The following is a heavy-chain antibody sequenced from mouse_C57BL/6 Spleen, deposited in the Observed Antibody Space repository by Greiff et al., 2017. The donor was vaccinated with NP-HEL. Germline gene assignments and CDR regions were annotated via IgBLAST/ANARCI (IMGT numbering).Heavy chain of an antibody. D-gene: IGHD1-1*01. Sequence: EVKLQESGPELVKPGASVKMSCKASGYTFTDYNMHWVKQSHGKSLEWIGYINPNNGGTSYNQKFKGKATLTVNKSSSTAYMELRSLTSEDSAVYYCARGHYGFYWYFDVWGTGTTVTVSS. CDR1: GYTFTDYN. CDR3: ARGHYGFYWYFDV. CDR2: INPNNGGT. J-gene: IGHJ1*03. V-gene: IGHV1-22*01.